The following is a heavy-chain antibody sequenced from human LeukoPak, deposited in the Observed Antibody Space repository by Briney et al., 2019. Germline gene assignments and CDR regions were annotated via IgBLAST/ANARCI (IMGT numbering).Heavy chain of an antibody. J-gene: IGHJ3*02. D-gene: IGHD3-22*01. CDR1: GGSISSSSYY. CDR3: ARDLYYDSSGYYGDALDI. V-gene: IGHV4-39*07. Sequence: SETLSLTCTVSGGSISSSSYYWGWIRQPPGKGLEWIGSIYYSGSTYYNPSLKSRVTISVDTSKNQFSLKLSSVTAADTAVYYCARDLYYDSSGYYGDALDIWGQGTMVTVSS. CDR2: IYYSGST.